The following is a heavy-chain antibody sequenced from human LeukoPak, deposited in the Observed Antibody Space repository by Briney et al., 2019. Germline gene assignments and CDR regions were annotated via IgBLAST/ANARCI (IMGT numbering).Heavy chain of an antibody. D-gene: IGHD3-16*02. CDR3: ASEGVWGSYRQDAFDI. CDR1: GYTFTGYY. Sequence: ASVKVSCKASGYTFTGYYMHWVRQAPGQGLEWMGIINPSGGSTSYAQKFQGRVTMTRDTSTSTVYMELSSLRSEDTAVYYCASEGVWGSYRQDAFDIWGQGTMVTVSS. CDR2: INPSGGST. V-gene: IGHV1-46*01. J-gene: IGHJ3*02.